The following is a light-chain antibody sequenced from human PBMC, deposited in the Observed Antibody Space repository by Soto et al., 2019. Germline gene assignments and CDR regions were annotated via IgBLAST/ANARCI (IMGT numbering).Light chain of an antibody. CDR3: QQLNSYPLT. J-gene: IGKJ4*01. Sequence: DIQLTQSPSFLSASVGDRVTITCRASQDISDYLAWYQQRPGKAPKLLIYAASTLQSGVPSRVSGSGSGTEFTLTISSLQPEDFATYSCQQLNSYPLTFGGGTKVEIK. CDR2: AAS. V-gene: IGKV1-9*01. CDR1: QDISDY.